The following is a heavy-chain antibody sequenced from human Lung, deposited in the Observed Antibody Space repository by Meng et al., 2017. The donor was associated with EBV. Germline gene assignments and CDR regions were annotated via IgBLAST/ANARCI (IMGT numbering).Heavy chain of an antibody. Sequence: EVQLVESXXGLVQXGGSRKLSGAASGFTFCGSAMHWVRQTSGKGLEWVGRIRTKTNTYETAYAASVKGRFTISRDDSKSTAYLQMTSLRTEDTAVYFCTRATTVVTEIFDYWGQGSLVTVSS. CDR2: IRTKTNTYET. J-gene: IGHJ4*02. CDR1: GFTFCGSA. V-gene: IGHV3-73*02. CDR3: TRATTVVTEIFDY. D-gene: IGHD4-23*01.